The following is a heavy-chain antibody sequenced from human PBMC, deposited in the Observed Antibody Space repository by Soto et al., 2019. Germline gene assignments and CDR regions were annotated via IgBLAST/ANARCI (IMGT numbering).Heavy chain of an antibody. J-gene: IGHJ6*02. Sequence: GESLKISCKGSGYSFTSYWISWVRQMPGKGLGWMGRIDPSDSYTNYSPSFQGHVTISADKSISTAYLQWSSLKASDTAMYYCARDGDGYNNLKDVWGQGTTVTVSS. CDR1: GYSFTSYW. D-gene: IGHD5-12*01. CDR2: IDPSDSYT. V-gene: IGHV5-10-1*01. CDR3: ARDGDGYNNLKDV.